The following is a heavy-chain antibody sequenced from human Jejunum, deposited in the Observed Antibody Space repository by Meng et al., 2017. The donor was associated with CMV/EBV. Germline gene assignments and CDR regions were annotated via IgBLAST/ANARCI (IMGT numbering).Heavy chain of an antibody. J-gene: IGHJ6*02. V-gene: IGHV1-2*02. CDR2: VNPNRPDA. D-gene: IGHD4-11*01. Sequence: YYIVLGRKSTGQGLEWRGWVNPNRPDANHAQRLQGRVTMSRDTASSTVYMELSRLTSDDTAVYYCARDLKGTTITTNGLYGMDVWGQGTTVTVSS. CDR1: YY. CDR3: ARDLKGTTITTNGLYGMDV.